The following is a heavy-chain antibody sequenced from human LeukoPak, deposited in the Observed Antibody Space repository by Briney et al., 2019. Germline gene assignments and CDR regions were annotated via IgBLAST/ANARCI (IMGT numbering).Heavy chain of an antibody. D-gene: IGHD3-3*01. CDR3: ARGTLSDYDFWSDFDY. Sequence: ASVKVSCKASGYTFTSYDIKWVRQATGQGLEWMGWMNPNSGNTGYAQKFQGRVTITRNTSISTAYMELSSLRSEDTAVYYCARGTLSDYDFWSDFDYWGQGTLVTVSS. J-gene: IGHJ4*02. CDR2: MNPNSGNT. CDR1: GYTFTSYD. V-gene: IGHV1-8*03.